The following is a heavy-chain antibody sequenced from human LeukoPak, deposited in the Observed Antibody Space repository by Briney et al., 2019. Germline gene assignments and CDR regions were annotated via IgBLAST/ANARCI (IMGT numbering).Heavy chain of an antibody. CDR2: ISFDGNDK. CDR3: ASDARISYYFNSGSYYFPDF. D-gene: IGHD3-10*01. J-gene: IGHJ4*02. CDR1: GFTFSSYA. Sequence: GGSLRLSCTAAGFTFSSYAIHWVRQAPGKGLEWVAVISFDGNDKFYADSVKGRFTISRDNSRNTLYLQMNSLRAEDTAVYYCASDARISYYFNSGSYYFPDFWGQGTLVTVSS. V-gene: IGHV3-30*04.